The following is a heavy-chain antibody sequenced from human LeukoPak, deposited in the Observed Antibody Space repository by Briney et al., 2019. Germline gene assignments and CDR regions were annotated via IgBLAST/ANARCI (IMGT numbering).Heavy chain of an antibody. CDR3: ARDLYCNRTSCSV. Sequence: ASVKVSCKASGGTFSTYAISWVRQAPGQGLEWGGVIIPMVGTATYAQRFQGRVTITADESTSTAYMELSSLRSEDTAVYYCARDLYCNRTSCSVWGQGTLVIVSS. CDR1: GGTFSTYA. V-gene: IGHV1-69*01. CDR2: IIPMVGTA. D-gene: IGHD2-2*01. J-gene: IGHJ4*02.